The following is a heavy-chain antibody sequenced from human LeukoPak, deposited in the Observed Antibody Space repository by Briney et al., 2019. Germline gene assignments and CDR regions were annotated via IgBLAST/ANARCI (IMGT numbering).Heavy chain of an antibody. Sequence: ASVKVSCKASGYTFTGYYMHWVRQAPGQGLEWMGWINPNSGGTNYAQKFQGRVAMTRDTSISTAYMELSRLRSDDTAVYYCARDLGIVGATGAFDIWGQGTMVTVSS. CDR3: ARDLGIVGATGAFDI. J-gene: IGHJ3*02. V-gene: IGHV1-2*02. CDR1: GYTFTGYY. D-gene: IGHD1-26*01. CDR2: INPNSGGT.